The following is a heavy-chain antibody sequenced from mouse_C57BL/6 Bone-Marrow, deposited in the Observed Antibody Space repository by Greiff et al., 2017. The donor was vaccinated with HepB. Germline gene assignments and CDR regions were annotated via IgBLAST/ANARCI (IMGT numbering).Heavy chain of an antibody. J-gene: IGHJ3*01. CDR3: ASRYDVAWFAF. Sequence: VQVVESGAELVKPGASVKLSCKASGYTFTEYTIHWVKQRSGQGLEWIGWFYPGSGSIKYNEKFKDKATLTADKSSSTVYMELSRLKAEGSAVYFCASRYDVAWFAFWGQGTLVTVSA. CDR1: GYTFTEYT. V-gene: IGHV1-62-2*01. D-gene: IGHD2-12*01. CDR2: FYPGSGSI.